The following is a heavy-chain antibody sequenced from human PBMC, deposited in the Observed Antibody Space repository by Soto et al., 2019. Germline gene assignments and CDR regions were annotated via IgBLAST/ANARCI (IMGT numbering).Heavy chain of an antibody. J-gene: IGHJ6*02. V-gene: IGHV4-4*02. Sequence: SETLSLTCAVSGGSISSSNWWSWVRQPPGKGLEWIGEIYHSGSTNYNPSLKSRVTISVDKSKNQFSLKLSSVTAADRAVYYCARGLYYDFWSGYYGMDVWGQGTTVTFSS. D-gene: IGHD3-3*01. CDR2: IYHSGST. CDR1: GGSISSSNW. CDR3: ARGLYYDFWSGYYGMDV.